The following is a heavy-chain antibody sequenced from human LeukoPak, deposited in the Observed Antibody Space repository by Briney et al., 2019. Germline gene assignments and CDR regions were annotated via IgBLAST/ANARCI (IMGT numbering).Heavy chain of an antibody. Sequence: TSETLSLTCTVSGGSISSSSYYWGWIRQPPGKGLEWIGSIYYSGSTYHNPSLKSRVTISVGTSKNQFSLKLSSVTAADTAVYYCARHLEVVVISLWSPYYFDYWGQGTLVTVSS. CDR3: ARHLEVVVISLWSPYYFDY. CDR1: GGSISSSSYY. V-gene: IGHV4-39*01. CDR2: IYYSGST. J-gene: IGHJ4*02. D-gene: IGHD3-22*01.